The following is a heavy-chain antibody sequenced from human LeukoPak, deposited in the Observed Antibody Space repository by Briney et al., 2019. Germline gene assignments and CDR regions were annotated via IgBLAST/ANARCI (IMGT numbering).Heavy chain of an antibody. J-gene: IGHJ4*02. Sequence: SVKVSCKASGGTFSSYAISWVRQAPGQGLEWMGGIIPIFGTANYAQKFQGRVTITADESTSTAYMELSSLRFEDTAVYYCARSGGTTYYYDSSGYYYFDYWGQGTLVTVSS. CDR2: IIPIFGTA. CDR1: GGTFSSYA. D-gene: IGHD3-22*01. CDR3: ARSGGTTYYYDSSGYYYFDY. V-gene: IGHV1-69*13.